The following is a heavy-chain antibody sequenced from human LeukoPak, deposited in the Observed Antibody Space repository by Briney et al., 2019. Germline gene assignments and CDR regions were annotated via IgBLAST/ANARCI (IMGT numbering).Heavy chain of an antibody. CDR3: ARGIAVAGPGEHNIDY. D-gene: IGHD6-19*01. Sequence: ASVKVSCKASGYTFTGYYMHWVRQAPGQGLEWMGRINPNSGGTNYAQKFQGWVTMTRDTSISTAYMELSRLRSDDTAVYYCARGIAVAGPGEHNIDYWGQGTLVTVSS. J-gene: IGHJ4*02. CDR1: GYTFTGYY. CDR2: INPNSGGT. V-gene: IGHV1-2*04.